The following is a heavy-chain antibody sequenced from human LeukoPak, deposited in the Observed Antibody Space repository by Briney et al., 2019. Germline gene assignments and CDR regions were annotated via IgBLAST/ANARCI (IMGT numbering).Heavy chain of an antibody. CDR1: GYTFTGYY. D-gene: IGHD5-18*01. J-gene: IGHJ4*02. V-gene: IGHV1-2*02. CDR3: ARGHYGYVDY. Sequence: ASVKVSCKASGYTFTGYYTHWVRQAPGQGLEWMGWINPNSGDTNYAQKFQDRVTMTRDTSLSTAYMELSRLRSDDTAVYHCARGHYGYVDYWGQGSLVTVSS. CDR2: INPNSGDT.